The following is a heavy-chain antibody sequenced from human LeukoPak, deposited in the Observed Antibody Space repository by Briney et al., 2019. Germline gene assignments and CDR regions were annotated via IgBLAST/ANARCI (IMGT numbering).Heavy chain of an antibody. Sequence: QAGRSLRLSCAASGFTFDDYAMHWVRQAPGKGLEWVSGISWNSGSIGYADSVKGRFTISRDNAKNSLYPQMNSLRAEDTALYYCAKDMPTDYYYGMDVWGQGTTVTVSS. D-gene: IGHD4-17*01. CDR1: GFTFDDYA. V-gene: IGHV3-9*01. J-gene: IGHJ6*02. CDR2: ISWNSGSI. CDR3: AKDMPTDYYYGMDV.